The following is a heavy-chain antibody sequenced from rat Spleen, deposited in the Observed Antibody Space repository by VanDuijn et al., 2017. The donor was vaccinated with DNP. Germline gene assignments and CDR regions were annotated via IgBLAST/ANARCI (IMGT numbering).Heavy chain of an antibody. Sequence: EVQLVESGGGLVQPGRSLKLSCAASGFTFTNFPMAWVRQAPTKGLEWVASISTSGGSTYYRDSVKGRFTISRDNAKNTLYLQMNSLRSEDMATYFCARHGRRVFDYWGQGVMVTVSS. V-gene: IGHV5-46*01. CDR1: GFTFTNFP. D-gene: IGHD1-11*01. CDR2: ISTSGGST. J-gene: IGHJ2*01. CDR3: ARHGRRVFDY.